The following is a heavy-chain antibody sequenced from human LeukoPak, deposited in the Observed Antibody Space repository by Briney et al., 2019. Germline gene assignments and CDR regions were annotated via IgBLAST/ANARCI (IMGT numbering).Heavy chain of an antibody. CDR1: GGSISSGDYY. V-gene: IGHV4-39*07. CDR2: INHSGST. Sequence: PSETLSLTCSVSGGSISSGDYYWSWIRQPPGKGLEWIGEINHSGSTNYNPSLKSRVTISVDTSKNQFSLKLSSVTAADTAVYYCARVVGYYYYYMDVWGKGTTVTVSS. CDR3: ARVVGYYYYYMDV. D-gene: IGHD1-26*01. J-gene: IGHJ6*03.